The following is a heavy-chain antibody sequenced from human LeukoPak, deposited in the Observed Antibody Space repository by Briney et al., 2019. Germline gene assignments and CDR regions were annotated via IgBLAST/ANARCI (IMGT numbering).Heavy chain of an antibody. V-gene: IGHV3-23*01. J-gene: IGHJ5*02. CDR2: ISASSGNT. D-gene: IGHD2/OR15-2a*01. CDR3: VKDWRRISFSDA. CDR1: GFTFNSYA. Sequence: PGGSLRLICAASGFTFNSYALSWVRQAPGKGLEWVSAISASSGNTYYADSVKGRFTISRDNSKNTVHLQMSSLRADDTAVYYCVKDWRRISFSDAWSQGSLVTVSS.